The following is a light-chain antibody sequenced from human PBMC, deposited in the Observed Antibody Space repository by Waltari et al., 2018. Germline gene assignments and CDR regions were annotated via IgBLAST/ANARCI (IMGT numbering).Light chain of an antibody. CDR3: QKYNSAPRT. CDR1: QGISNY. J-gene: IGKJ1*01. Sequence: DIQMTQSPSSLSASVGDRVTITCRASQGISNYLAWYQQKPGNVPKLLIYAASTLHSTVPSRFSGSGSGTDFTLTISSLQPEDVATYYCQKYNSAPRTFGQGTKVEIK. CDR2: AAS. V-gene: IGKV1-27*01.